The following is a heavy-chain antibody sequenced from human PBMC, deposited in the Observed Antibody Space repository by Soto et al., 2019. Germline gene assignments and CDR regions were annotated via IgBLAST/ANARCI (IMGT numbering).Heavy chain of an antibody. CDR1: GGSISSSSYY. D-gene: IGHD3-3*01. CDR2: IYYSGST. Sequence: SETLSLTCTVSGGSISSSSYYWGWIRQPPGKGLEWIGSIYYSGSTYYNPSLKSRVTISVDTSKNQFSLKLSSVTAADTAVYYCARHPVSSLRFLEWLLSETFDYWGQGTLVTVSS. CDR3: ARHPVSSLRFLEWLLSETFDY. J-gene: IGHJ4*02. V-gene: IGHV4-39*01.